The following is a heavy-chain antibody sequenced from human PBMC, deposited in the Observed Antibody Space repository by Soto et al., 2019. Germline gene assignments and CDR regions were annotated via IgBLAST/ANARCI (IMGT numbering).Heavy chain of an antibody. J-gene: IGHJ6*02. CDR3: ARGAYSSGMDV. D-gene: IGHD2-15*01. Sequence: QVQLQESGPGLVKPSQTLSLTCNVSGASINNYDYYWTWIRQPPGKALEWIGYFFYSGSTYYHPSLKGRLTMSVGASKSQFSLRLTSVTAADTAVYFCARGAYSSGMDVWGQGTMVIPSS. CDR2: FFYSGST. CDR1: GASINNYDYY. V-gene: IGHV4-30-4*01.